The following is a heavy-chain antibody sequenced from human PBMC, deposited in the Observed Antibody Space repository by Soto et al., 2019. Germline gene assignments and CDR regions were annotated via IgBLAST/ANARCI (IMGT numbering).Heavy chain of an antibody. CDR2: ISSTSSFI. V-gene: IGHV3-21*01. Sequence: EVQLVESGGGLVKRGGSLRLCCAASGFTFSTYTMNWVRQAPGKGLEWVSSISSTSSFIYYRDSVKGRFTISRDNAKKSLYLQMNSLSAEDTAIYYCARGEATGTPFFDYWGQGTLVTVSS. J-gene: IGHJ4*02. CDR3: ARGEATGTPFFDY. CDR1: GFTFSTYT. D-gene: IGHD1-1*01.